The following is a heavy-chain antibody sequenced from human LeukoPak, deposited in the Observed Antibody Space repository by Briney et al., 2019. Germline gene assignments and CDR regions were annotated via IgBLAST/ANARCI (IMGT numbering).Heavy chain of an antibody. CDR1: GFTFSSYA. CDR3: ARGPSAVAGPFDY. Sequence: GGSLRLSCAASGFTFSSYAMHWVRQAPGKGLEWVAVISYDGSNKYYADSVKGRFTISRDNSKKTLYLQMNSLRAEDTAVYYCARGPSAVAGPFDYWGQGTLVTVSS. D-gene: IGHD6-19*01. J-gene: IGHJ4*02. CDR2: ISYDGSNK. V-gene: IGHV3-30-3*01.